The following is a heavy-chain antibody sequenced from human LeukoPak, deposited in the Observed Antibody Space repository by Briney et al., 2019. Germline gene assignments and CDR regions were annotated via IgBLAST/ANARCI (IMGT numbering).Heavy chain of an antibody. J-gene: IGHJ3*02. V-gene: IGHV3-74*01. CDR3: ARDCYDSSGSPDPAFDI. Sequence: PGGSLRLSCAASGFTFSSYWMHWVRQAPGKGLVWVSRINSDGSSTSYADSVKGRFTISRDNAKNTLYLQMNSLRAEDTAVYYCARDCYDSSGSPDPAFDIWGQGTMVTVSS. D-gene: IGHD3-22*01. CDR2: INSDGSST. CDR1: GFTFSSYW.